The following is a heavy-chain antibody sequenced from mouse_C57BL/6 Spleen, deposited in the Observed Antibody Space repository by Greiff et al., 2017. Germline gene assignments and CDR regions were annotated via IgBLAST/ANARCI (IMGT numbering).Heavy chain of an antibody. CDR3: AYGSNPDY. D-gene: IGHD1-1*01. J-gene: IGHJ2*01. CDR1: GYTFTSYW. V-gene: IGHV1-7*01. Sequence: QVQLKQSGAELAKPGASVKLSCKASGYTFTSYWMHWVKQRPGQGLEWIGYINPSSGYTKYNQKFKDKAKLTADKSSSTAYMQLSSLTYEDSAVYYCAYGSNPDYWGQGTTLTVSS. CDR2: INPSSGYT.